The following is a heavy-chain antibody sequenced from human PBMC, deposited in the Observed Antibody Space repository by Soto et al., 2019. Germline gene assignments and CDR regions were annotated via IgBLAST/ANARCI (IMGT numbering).Heavy chain of an antibody. D-gene: IGHD2-2*01. CDR3: ARDLRYCSSTSCYSNGMDV. J-gene: IGHJ6*02. Sequence: PGGSLRLSCAASGFTFSSYAMHWVRQAPGKGLEWVAVISYDGSNKYYADSVKGRFTISRDNSKNTLYLQMNSLRAEDTAVYYCARDLRYCSSTSCYSNGMDVWGQGTTVTVSS. CDR2: ISYDGSNK. CDR1: GFTFSSYA. V-gene: IGHV3-30-3*01.